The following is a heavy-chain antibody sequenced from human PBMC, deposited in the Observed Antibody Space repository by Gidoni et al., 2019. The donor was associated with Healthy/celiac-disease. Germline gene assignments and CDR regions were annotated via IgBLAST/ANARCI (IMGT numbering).Heavy chain of an antibody. D-gene: IGHD2-15*01. Sequence: EVQLVESGGGLVKPGGSLRLSCAASGFTFSSYSRNWVRQAPGKGLEWVSSISSSSIYIYYADSVKGRFTISRDNAKNSLYLQMNSLRAEDTAVYYCARLQCSGGSCYYFDYWGQGTLVTVSS. CDR3: ARLQCSGGSCYYFDY. CDR1: GFTFSSYS. V-gene: IGHV3-21*01. J-gene: IGHJ4*02. CDR2: ISSSSIYI.